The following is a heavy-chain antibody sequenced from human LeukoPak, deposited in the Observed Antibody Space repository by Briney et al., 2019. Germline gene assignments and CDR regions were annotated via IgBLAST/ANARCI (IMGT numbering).Heavy chain of an antibody. CDR3: AKANSRDYCSGTSCYTYFYNGMDV. V-gene: IGHV3-23*01. CDR1: GFTFSNYV. CDR2: ISGSGGGT. J-gene: IGHJ6*02. Sequence: PGGSLRLSCAASGFTFSNYVMSWVRQAPGKGLEWVSGISGSGGGTYYADSVKGRFTISRDNSKNTLYLQMNSLRVEDTAVYYCAKANSRDYCSGTSCYTYFYNGMDVWGQGTTVTVSS. D-gene: IGHD2-2*01.